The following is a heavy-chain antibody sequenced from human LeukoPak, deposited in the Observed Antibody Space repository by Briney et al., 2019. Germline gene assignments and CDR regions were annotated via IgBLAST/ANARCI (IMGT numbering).Heavy chain of an antibody. D-gene: IGHD6-19*01. CDR3: ARVSAVAGFFSGGYFGY. Sequence: ASVKVSCKASGYTFTGYYMHWVRQAPGQGLEWMGWINPNSGGTNYAQKFQGRVTMTRDTSISTAYMELSRLRSDDTAVYYCARVSAVAGFFSGGYFGYWGQGTLVTVSS. CDR1: GYTFTGYY. V-gene: IGHV1-2*02. J-gene: IGHJ4*02. CDR2: INPNSGGT.